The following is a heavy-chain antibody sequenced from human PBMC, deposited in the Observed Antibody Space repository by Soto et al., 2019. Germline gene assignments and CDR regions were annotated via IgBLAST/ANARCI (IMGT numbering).Heavy chain of an antibody. Sequence: XSVKVSCTCSGYTFTCYGIGWVRQAPGQGLECMGWISSYNGNTNYSQKLQGRVTMTTDTSTSTAYMELRRLRSDDTAVYYCARDGSGYDSVYYFDDWGQGTLVTVSS. V-gene: IGHV1-18*01. CDR2: ISSYNGNT. J-gene: IGHJ4*02. CDR3: ARDGSGYDSVYYFDD. CDR1: GYTFTCYG. D-gene: IGHD5-12*01.